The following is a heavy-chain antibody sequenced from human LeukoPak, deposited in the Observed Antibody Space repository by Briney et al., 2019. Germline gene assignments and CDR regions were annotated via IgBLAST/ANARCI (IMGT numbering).Heavy chain of an antibody. D-gene: IGHD3-16*02. CDR1: GFTFDDYG. CDR2: INWNGGST. CDR3: ARAGDDYVWGSYRPIDY. J-gene: IGHJ4*02. Sequence: TGGSLRLSXAASGFTFDDYGMSWVRQAPGKGLEWVSGINWNGGSTCYADSVKGRFTISRDNAKNSLYLQMNSLRAEDTALYYCARAGDDYVWGSYRPIDYWGQGTLVTVSS. V-gene: IGHV3-20*04.